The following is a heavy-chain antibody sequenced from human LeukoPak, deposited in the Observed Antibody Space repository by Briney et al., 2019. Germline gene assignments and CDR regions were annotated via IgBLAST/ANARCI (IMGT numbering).Heavy chain of an antibody. CDR3: ARVGSSWTPRSAFDI. Sequence: SETLSLTCAVYGGSFSGYYWSWIRQPPGKGLEWIGEINHSGSTNYNPSLKSRVTISVDTSKNQFSLKLSSVTAADTAVYYCARVGSSWTPRSAFDIWGQGTMVTVSS. CDR2: INHSGST. J-gene: IGHJ3*02. D-gene: IGHD6-13*01. CDR1: GGSFSGYY. V-gene: IGHV4-34*01.